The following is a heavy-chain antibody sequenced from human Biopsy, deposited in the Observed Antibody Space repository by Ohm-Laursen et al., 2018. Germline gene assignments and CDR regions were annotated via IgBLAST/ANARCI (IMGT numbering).Heavy chain of an antibody. CDR2: ISGSGVTK. D-gene: IGHD3-10*01. CDR3: ATDGAGSYNEN. Sequence: GSLRLSCTASGFTFGDYYMSWIRQAPGKGPEWLSYISGSGVTKMYADSVKGRCTVSRDNAKNSLYLEMNNLTVEDTAVYYCATDGAGSYNENWGQGTLVSVSS. J-gene: IGHJ4*02. V-gene: IGHV3-11*01. CDR1: GFTFGDYY.